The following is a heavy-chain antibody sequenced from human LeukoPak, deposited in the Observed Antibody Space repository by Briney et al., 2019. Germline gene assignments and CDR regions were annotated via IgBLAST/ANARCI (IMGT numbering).Heavy chain of an antibody. CDR2: TRNEANIYTT. J-gene: IGHJ3*01. V-gene: IGHV3-72*01. D-gene: IGHD1-26*01. CDR3: ASPVGATTVRAFDV. CDR1: GFIFSDHY. Sequence: GGSLRLSCAASGFIFSDHYMDWVRQAPGKGLEWVGRTRNEANIYTTKYAASVKGRFTISRDDSKNSLYLQMNSLKTEDTAVYYCASPVGATTVRAFDVWGQGTMVTVSS.